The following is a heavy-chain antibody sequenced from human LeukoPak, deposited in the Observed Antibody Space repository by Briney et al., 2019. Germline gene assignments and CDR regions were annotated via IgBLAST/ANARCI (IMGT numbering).Heavy chain of an antibody. Sequence: PSETLSLTCTVSGGSISSYYRSWIRQPPGKGLEWIGYIYYSGSTNYNPSLKSRVTISVDTSKNQFSLKLSSVTAADTAVYYCARGGEWRYYYDSSGYYPFDYWGQGTLVTVSS. D-gene: IGHD3-22*01. CDR1: GGSISSYY. J-gene: IGHJ4*02. CDR2: IYYSGST. V-gene: IGHV4-59*01. CDR3: ARGGEWRYYYDSSGYYPFDY.